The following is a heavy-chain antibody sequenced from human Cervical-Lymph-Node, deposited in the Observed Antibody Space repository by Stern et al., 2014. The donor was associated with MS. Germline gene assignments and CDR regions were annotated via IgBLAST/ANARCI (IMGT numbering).Heavy chain of an antibody. Sequence: QITLKESGPALVKPTQTLTLTCAFSGFSLVTSGVRVSWIRQPPGKALEWLARIEWNDKTIYNSSLMTRLTISKDTSKNQVILTITNVDPVDTATYYCARMMGSGYRHYFDYWGQGTPVTVS. J-gene: IGHJ4*02. D-gene: IGHD3-3*01. CDR3: ARMMGSGYRHYFDY. V-gene: IGHV2-70*04. CDR2: IEWNDKT. CDR1: GFSLVTSGVR.